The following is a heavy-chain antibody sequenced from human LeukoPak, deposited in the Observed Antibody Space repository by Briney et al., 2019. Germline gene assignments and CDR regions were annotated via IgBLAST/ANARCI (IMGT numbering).Heavy chain of an antibody. Sequence: ASVKVSCKASGYTFTGYYLHWVRQAPGQGLEWMGWINPNSGGTNYAQKFQGRVTMTGDTSISTAYKELSSLTSDDTAIYYCAGRPDTAIVPIFDYWGQGTLVTVSS. CDR2: INPNSGGT. CDR3: AGRPDTAIVPIFDY. J-gene: IGHJ4*02. CDR1: GYTFTGYY. D-gene: IGHD5-18*01. V-gene: IGHV1-2*02.